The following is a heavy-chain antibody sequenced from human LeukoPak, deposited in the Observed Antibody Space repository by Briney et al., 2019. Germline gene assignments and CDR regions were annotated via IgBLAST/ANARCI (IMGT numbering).Heavy chain of an antibody. CDR2: INHSGST. V-gene: IGHV4-34*01. D-gene: IGHD2-15*01. Sequence: SSETLSLTCAVYGGSFSGYYWSWIRQPPGKGLEWIGEINHSGSTNYNPSLKSRVTISVDTSKNQFSLKLSSVTAADTAVYYCARGDPSRYCSSGSCYSVQLWFDYWGQGTLVTVSS. CDR3: ARGDPSRYCSSGSCYSVQLWFDY. J-gene: IGHJ4*02. CDR1: GGSFSGYY.